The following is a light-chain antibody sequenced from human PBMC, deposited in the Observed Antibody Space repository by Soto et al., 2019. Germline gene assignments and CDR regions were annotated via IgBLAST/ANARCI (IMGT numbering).Light chain of an antibody. CDR1: HNIDNH. Sequence: DIQMTQSPSSLSASMGDRVTISCRSSHNIDNHLNWYRQQARKAPALLLYAASPLQSVVLSTFRGSSSGTDFTLTISNLQPEHFASYYCQQSYTSPYTFGRGTKLEI. V-gene: IGKV1-39*01. CDR2: AAS. CDR3: QQSYTSPYT. J-gene: IGKJ2*01.